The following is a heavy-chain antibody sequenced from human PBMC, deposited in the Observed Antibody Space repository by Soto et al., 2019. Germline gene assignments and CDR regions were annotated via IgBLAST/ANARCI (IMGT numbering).Heavy chain of an antibody. CDR1: GGSISSYY. D-gene: IGHD3-9*01. J-gene: IGHJ4*02. V-gene: IGHV4-59*01. CDR3: ARVRYFDWLFDY. CDR2: IYYSGST. Sequence: SETLSLTCTVSGGSISSYYWSWIRQPPGKGLEWIGYIYYSGSTNYNPSLKSRVTISVDTSKNQFSLKLSSVTAADTAVYYCARVRYFDWLFDYRGQGTLVTVSS.